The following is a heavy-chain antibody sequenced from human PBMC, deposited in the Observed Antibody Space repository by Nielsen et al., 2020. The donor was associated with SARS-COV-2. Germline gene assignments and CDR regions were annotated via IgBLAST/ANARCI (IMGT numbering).Heavy chain of an antibody. CDR1: GFTFSNAW. CDR2: IKSKTDGGTT. J-gene: IGHJ3*02. CDR3: TTDYYGSGSQDAFDI. Sequence: GESLKISCAASGFTFSNAWMSWVRQDPGKGLEWVGRIKSKTDGGTTDYAAPVKGRFTISRDDSKNTLYLQMNSLKTEDTAVYYCTTDYYGSGSQDAFDIWGQGTMVTVSS. D-gene: IGHD3-10*01. V-gene: IGHV3-15*01.